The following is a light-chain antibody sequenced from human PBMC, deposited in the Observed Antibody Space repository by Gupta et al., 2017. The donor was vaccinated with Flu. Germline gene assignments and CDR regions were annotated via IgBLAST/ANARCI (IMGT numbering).Light chain of an antibody. CDR2: EVN. J-gene: IGLJ2*01. CDR3: SSCKNTHTRVV. CDR1: SSDVGGYKY. Sequence: QSALTQPASVSGSPGQSITISCTGTSSDVGGYKYGSWYQQHPGKAPKLIICEVNIRPSGVSKRFSGSMSGNTASLTISGLQADDEAEYYCSSCKNTHTRVVFGGGTKLTVL. V-gene: IGLV2-14*01.